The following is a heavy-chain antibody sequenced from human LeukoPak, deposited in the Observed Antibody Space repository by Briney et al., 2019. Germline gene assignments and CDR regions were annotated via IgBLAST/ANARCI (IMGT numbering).Heavy chain of an antibody. V-gene: IGHV3-23*01. CDR1: GFTFSSYA. D-gene: IGHD3-10*01. J-gene: IGHJ6*03. Sequence: GGSLRLSCATSGFTFSSYAMSWVRQAPGKGLEWVSSISGSGGNTYYADSVKGRFTISRDYSKNTLYLQMNSLRTEETAVYYCAKGDFYGSGRDYYYYMDVWGKGTTVTISS. CDR2: ISGSGGNT. CDR3: AKGDFYGSGRDYYYYMDV.